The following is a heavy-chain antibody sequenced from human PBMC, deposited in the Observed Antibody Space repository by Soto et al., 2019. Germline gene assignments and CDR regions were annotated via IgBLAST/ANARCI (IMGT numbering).Heavy chain of an antibody. J-gene: IGHJ5*02. Sequence: QLQLQESGPGLVKPSETLSLTCTVSGGSISSSNYYWGWIRQPPGKGLEWIGSIYYSGSTYYNPSLKSRVTISVDTSKNQFSLKLSSVTAADTAVFYCARQEDDYIWGSYRYDWFDPWGQGTLVTVSS. V-gene: IGHV4-39*01. CDR2: IYYSGST. CDR1: GGSISSSNYY. D-gene: IGHD3-16*02. CDR3: ARQEDDYIWGSYRYDWFDP.